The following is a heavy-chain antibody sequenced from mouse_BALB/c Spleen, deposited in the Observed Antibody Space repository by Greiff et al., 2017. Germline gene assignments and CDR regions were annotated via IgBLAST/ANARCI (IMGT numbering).Heavy chain of an antibody. D-gene: IGHD1-1*02. V-gene: IGHV1-15*01. Sequence: QVQLKESGAELVRPGASVTLSCKASGYTFTDYEMHWVKQTPVHGLEWIGAIDPETGGTAYNQKFKGKATLTADKSSSTAYMELRSLTSEDSAVYYCTRDGSYRYFDVWGAGTTVTVSS. CDR3: TRDGSYRYFDV. J-gene: IGHJ1*01. CDR1: GYTFTDYE. CDR2: IDPETGGT.